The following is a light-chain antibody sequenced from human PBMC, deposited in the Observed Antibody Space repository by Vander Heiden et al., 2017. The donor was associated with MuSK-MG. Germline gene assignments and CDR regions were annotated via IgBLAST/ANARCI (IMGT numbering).Light chain of an antibody. J-gene: IGLJ7*01. V-gene: IGLV3-1*01. CDR1: QLVANS. Sequence: SSDLTHPPSVSVSPGQTAPITCSGDQLVANSASWYQQKPGQSPVLVIYQDVNPPAEIPLRFSGSSSGNTASLTITGTQSMDEADYFCQTWDITTVVLGGGTHLTVL. CDR2: QDV. CDR3: QTWDITTVV.